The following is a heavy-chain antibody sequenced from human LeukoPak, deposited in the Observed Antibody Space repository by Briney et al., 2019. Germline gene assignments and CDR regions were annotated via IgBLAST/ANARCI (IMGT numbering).Heavy chain of an antibody. V-gene: IGHV4-59*08. CDR3: ARSSDVIPDY. J-gene: IGHJ4*02. Sequence: SETLSLTCTVSGGSISSYYWSWIRQPPGKGLEWIGYIYYSGSTNYNPSLKSRVTISVDTSKNQFSLKLSSVTAADTAVYYCARSSDVIPDYWGQGTLVTVSS. CDR2: IYYSGST. CDR1: GGSISSYY. D-gene: IGHD3-16*02.